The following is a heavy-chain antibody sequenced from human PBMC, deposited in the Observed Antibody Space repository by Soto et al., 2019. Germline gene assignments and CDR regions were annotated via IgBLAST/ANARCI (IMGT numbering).Heavy chain of an antibody. CDR2: ISGSGGST. V-gene: IGHV3-23*01. CDR3: AKDRDVVVVPAALAYYFDY. J-gene: IGHJ4*02. CDR1: GFTFSSYA. D-gene: IGHD2-2*01. Sequence: PGGSLRLSCAASGFTFSSYAMSWVRQAPGKGLEWVSAISGSGGSTYYADSVKGRLTISRDNSKNTLYLQMNSLRAEDTAVYYCAKDRDVVVVPAALAYYFDYWGQGTLVTVSS.